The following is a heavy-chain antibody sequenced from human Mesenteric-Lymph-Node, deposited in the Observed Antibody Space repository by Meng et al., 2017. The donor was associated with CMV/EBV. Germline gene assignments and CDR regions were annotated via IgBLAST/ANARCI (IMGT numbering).Heavy chain of an antibody. D-gene: IGHD3-16*01. CDR1: GFTFSSYE. J-gene: IGHJ6*02. Sequence: GGSLRLSCAASGFTFSSYEMNWVRQAPGKGLEWVSYISSSVSTLYYADSVKGRFTISREYAKNSLDLRMNSLRAEDTAVYYCAFGRKYYYYGMDVWGQGTTVTVSS. V-gene: IGHV3-48*03. CDR3: AFGRKYYYYGMDV. CDR2: ISSSVSTL.